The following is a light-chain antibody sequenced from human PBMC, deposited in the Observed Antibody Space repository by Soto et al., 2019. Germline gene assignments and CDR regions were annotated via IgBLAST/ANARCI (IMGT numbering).Light chain of an antibody. V-gene: IGKV1-39*01. CDR3: QQYSTYTPRT. CDR2: TAT. CDR1: KSINTY. Sequence: DIQMTQSPSSLSASIGDRVTITCRATKSINTYVNWYQQKPGKAPKLLIYTATSLQSGVPSRFSGSGSGTDFTLTISSLQPDDFATYYCQQYSTYTPRTFGQGTKVDIK. J-gene: IGKJ1*01.